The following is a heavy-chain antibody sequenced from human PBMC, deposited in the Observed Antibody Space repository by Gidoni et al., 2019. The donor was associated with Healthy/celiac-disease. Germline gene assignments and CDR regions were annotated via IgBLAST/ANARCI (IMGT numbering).Heavy chain of an antibody. CDR2: IWYDGSNK. D-gene: IGHD2-15*01. Sequence: QVQLVESGGGVVQPGRSLRLSCAASGFTFRSYGMHWVRQAPGKGLEWVAVIWYDGSNKYYADSVKGRFTISRDNSKNTLYLQMNSLRAEDTAVYYCARDAGGYCSGGSCPMDVWGQGTTVTVSS. CDR3: ARDAGGYCSGGSCPMDV. J-gene: IGHJ6*02. V-gene: IGHV3-33*08. CDR1: GFTFRSYG.